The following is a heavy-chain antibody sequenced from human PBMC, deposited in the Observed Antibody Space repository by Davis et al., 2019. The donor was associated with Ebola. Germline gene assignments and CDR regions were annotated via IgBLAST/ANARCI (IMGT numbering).Heavy chain of an antibody. CDR3: ARGRNGGWDFDY. J-gene: IGHJ4*02. D-gene: IGHD6-19*01. V-gene: IGHV1-18*01. Sequence: AASVKVSCKASGYSFTSSGINWVRQAPGQGLEWMGWISAHNGHTNYAQKFQGRLTLTTDTSRSTAYMELRSLTSDDTAEYFCARGRNGGWDFDYWGQGTLVTVSS. CDR2: ISAHNGHT. CDR1: GYSFTSSG.